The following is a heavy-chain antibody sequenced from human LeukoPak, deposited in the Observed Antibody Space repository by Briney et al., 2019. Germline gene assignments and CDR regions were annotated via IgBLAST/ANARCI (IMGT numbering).Heavy chain of an antibody. J-gene: IGHJ6*02. CDR1: GYTFTSYD. Sequence: ASVKVSCKASGYTFTSYDINWVRQATGQGLEWMGWMNPNSGNTGYAQKLQGRVPMTIDTSTSTAYMELRSLRSDDTAVYYCANRVDYGDYYGMDVSGQGTTVTVSS. V-gene: IGHV1-8*01. CDR3: ANRVDYGDYYGMDV. CDR2: MNPNSGNT. D-gene: IGHD4-17*01.